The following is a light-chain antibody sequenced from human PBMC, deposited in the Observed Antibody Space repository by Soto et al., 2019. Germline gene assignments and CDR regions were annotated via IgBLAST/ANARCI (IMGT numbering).Light chain of an antibody. V-gene: IGKV3-20*01. J-gene: IGKJ1*01. CDR1: QSVSSSY. CDR3: QQYGSSSWT. Sequence: IVLTQSPGTLSLSPGERATLSCRASQSVSSSYLAWYQQKPGQAPRLLIYGASSRATGIPDRFSGSGSGTGFTLTISRLEPEDFAVYYCQQYGSSSWTFGQGTKVDIK. CDR2: GAS.